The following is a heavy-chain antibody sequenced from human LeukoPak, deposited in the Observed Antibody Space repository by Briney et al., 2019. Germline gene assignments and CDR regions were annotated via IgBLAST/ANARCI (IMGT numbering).Heavy chain of an antibody. J-gene: IGHJ4*02. CDR1: GFTFSSYW. V-gene: IGHV3-7*01. Sequence: GGSLRLSCAASGFTFSSYWMSWVRQAPGKGLEWVANIKQDGSEKYYVDSVKGRFTISRDNAKNSLYLQMNSLRAEDTAVYYCARGVVVVPAAIAFDYWGQGTLVTVSS. CDR2: IKQDGSEK. D-gene: IGHD2-2*01. CDR3: ARGVVVVPAAIAFDY.